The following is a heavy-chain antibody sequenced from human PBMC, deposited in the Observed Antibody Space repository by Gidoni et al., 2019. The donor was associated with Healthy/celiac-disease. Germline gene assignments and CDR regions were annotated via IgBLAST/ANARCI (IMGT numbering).Heavy chain of an antibody. CDR2: IWYDGSNK. D-gene: IGHD1-26*01. V-gene: IGHV3-33*01. Sequence: QVQLVESGGGVVQPGRSLRPSCAASGFTFSSYGMHWVRQAPGKGLEWGAVIWYDGSNKYYADSVKGRFTISRDNSKNTLYLQMNSLRAEDTAVYYCARDRRIVGAIRWKEYYFDYWGQGTLVTVSS. J-gene: IGHJ4*02. CDR1: GFTFSSYG. CDR3: ARDRRIVGAIRWKEYYFDY.